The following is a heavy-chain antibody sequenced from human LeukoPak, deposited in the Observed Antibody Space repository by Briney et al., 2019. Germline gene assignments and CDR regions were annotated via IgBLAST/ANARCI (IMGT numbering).Heavy chain of an antibody. CDR2: IYYTGSA. J-gene: IGHJ2*01. CDR1: GGSISTYY. D-gene: IGHD6-19*01. V-gene: IGHV4-59*01. Sequence: SETLSLTCTVSGGSISTYYWSWIRQPPGKGLEWIGYIYYTGSANYNPSLRSRVTISVDPSQNQFSLRLSSVTAADTAVYYCAREGVAGTPWWYFDLWGRGTLVTVSS. CDR3: AREGVAGTPWWYFDL.